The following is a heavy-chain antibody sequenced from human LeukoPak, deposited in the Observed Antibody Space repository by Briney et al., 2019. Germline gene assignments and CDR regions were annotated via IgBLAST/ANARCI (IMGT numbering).Heavy chain of an antibody. Sequence: SETLSLTCTVSGASISSGTSYLNWIRQPPGKGLEWIGEINHSGSTNYNPSLKSRVTISVDTSKNQFSLKLSSVTAADTAVYYCARGRGMWADFWSGYTNWGQGTLVTVSS. J-gene: IGHJ4*02. CDR3: ARGRGMWADFWSGYTN. D-gene: IGHD3-3*01. CDR2: INHSGST. V-gene: IGHV4-39*07. CDR1: GASISSGTSY.